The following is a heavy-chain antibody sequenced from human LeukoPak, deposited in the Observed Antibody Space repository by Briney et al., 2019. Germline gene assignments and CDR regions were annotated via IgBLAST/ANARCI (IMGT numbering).Heavy chain of an antibody. D-gene: IGHD6-13*01. Sequence: PGGSLRLSCTASGFTFGDYAMSWFRQAPGKGLEWVGFIRSKAYGGTADYAASVKGRFTISRDDPKSIAYLQMSSLKTEDTAVYYCTRNGAWYADYWGQGTLVTVSS. J-gene: IGHJ4*02. CDR3: TRNGAWYADY. CDR2: IRSKAYGGTA. CDR1: GFTFGDYA. V-gene: IGHV3-49*03.